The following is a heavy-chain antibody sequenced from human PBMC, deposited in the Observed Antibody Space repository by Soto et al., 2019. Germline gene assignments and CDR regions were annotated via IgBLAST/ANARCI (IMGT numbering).Heavy chain of an antibody. Sequence: GGSLRLSCAASGFTFSSYSMNWVRQAPGKGLEWVSSISSSSSYIYYADSVKGRFTISRDNAKNSLYLQMNSLRAEDTAVYYCARDDSRAAAGTWFDPWGQGTLVTVSS. CDR2: ISSSSSYI. CDR3: ARDDSRAAAGTWFDP. CDR1: GFTFSSYS. V-gene: IGHV3-21*01. J-gene: IGHJ5*02. D-gene: IGHD6-13*01.